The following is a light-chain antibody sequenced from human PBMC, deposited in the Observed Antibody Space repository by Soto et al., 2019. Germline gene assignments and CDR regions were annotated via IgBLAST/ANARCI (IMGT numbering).Light chain of an antibody. CDR3: QQFSRYPLT. J-gene: IGKJ4*01. CDR1: QSVSNNY. CDR2: DAS. Sequence: EIVLTQSPGTLSLSPGERATLSCRASQSVSNNYLAWYQPKPGQAPRLLIYDASSRATGIPDRFSGGGSGTDFTLTISRLEPEEFAVYYCQQFSRYPLTFGGGTKVDIK. V-gene: IGKV3-20*01.